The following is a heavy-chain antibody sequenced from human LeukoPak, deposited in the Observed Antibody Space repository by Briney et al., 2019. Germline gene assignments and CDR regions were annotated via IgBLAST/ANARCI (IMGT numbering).Heavy chain of an antibody. V-gene: IGHV3-30*18. CDR1: GFTFSSYG. D-gene: IGHD3-22*01. CDR2: ISYDGSNK. CDR3: AKDFWGLLLELAAFDI. J-gene: IGHJ3*02. Sequence: PGGSLRLSCAASGFTFSSYGMHWVRQAPGKGLEWVAVISYDGSNKYYADSVKGRFTISRDNSKNTLYLQMNSLRAEDTAVYYCAKDFWGLLLELAAFDIWGQGTMVTVSS.